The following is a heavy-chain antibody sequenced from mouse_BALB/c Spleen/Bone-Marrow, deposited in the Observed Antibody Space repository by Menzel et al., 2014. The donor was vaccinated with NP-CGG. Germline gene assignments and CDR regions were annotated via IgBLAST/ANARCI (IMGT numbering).Heavy chain of an antibody. Sequence: VQLQQSGAELAKPGASVKMSCKASGYTFTNYWMHWVKQGPGQGLEWIGYINPSTGYTEYNQKFKDKATLTADKSSSTAYMQLSSLTSEDSAVYYCARSPYGHFDYWGQGTTLTVSS. J-gene: IGHJ2*01. D-gene: IGHD1-1*02. CDR1: GYTFTNYW. CDR2: INPSTGYT. CDR3: ARSPYGHFDY. V-gene: IGHV1-7*01.